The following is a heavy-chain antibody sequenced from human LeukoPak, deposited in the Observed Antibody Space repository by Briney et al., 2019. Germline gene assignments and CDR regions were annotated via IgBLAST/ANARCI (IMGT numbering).Heavy chain of an antibody. J-gene: IGHJ5*02. Sequence: ASVKVSCKASGYTFTSYYMHWVRQAPGQGLEWMGIINPSGGSTSYAQKFQGRVTMTRDMSTSTAYMELRSLRSDDTAVYYCARDRPYYDILTGYPDPWGQGTLVTVSS. CDR1: GYTFTSYY. D-gene: IGHD3-9*01. CDR3: ARDRPYYDILTGYPDP. CDR2: INPSGGST. V-gene: IGHV1-46*01.